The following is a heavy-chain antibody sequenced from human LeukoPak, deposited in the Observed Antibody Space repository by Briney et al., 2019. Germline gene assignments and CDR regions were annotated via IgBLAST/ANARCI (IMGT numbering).Heavy chain of an antibody. CDR3: TRGNNGNDY. CDR2: MNPNSYKT. J-gene: IGHJ4*02. Sequence: DSVEVSCKASGYSFTSYDINWVRQATGQGLEWMGYMNPNSYKTGYAQKFQGRVTMTRNTSISTAYMELSSLRSEDTAVYYCTRGNNGNDYWGQGTLVTVSS. V-gene: IGHV1-8*01. CDR1: GYSFTSYD. D-gene: IGHD1/OR15-1a*01.